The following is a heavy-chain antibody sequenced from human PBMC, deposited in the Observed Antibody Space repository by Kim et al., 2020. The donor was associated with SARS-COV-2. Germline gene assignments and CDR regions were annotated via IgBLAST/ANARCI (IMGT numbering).Heavy chain of an antibody. D-gene: IGHD4-17*01. V-gene: IGHV1-3*01. CDR3: ARETTMTTLVDYYGMDV. CDR1: GYTFTSYA. J-gene: IGHJ6*02. Sequence: ASVKVSCKASGYTFTSYAMHWVRQAPGQRLEWMGWINAGNGNTNYSQKFQGRVTITRDTSASTAYMELSSLRSEDTAVYYCARETTMTTLVDYYGMDVWGQGTTVTVSS. CDR2: INAGNGNT.